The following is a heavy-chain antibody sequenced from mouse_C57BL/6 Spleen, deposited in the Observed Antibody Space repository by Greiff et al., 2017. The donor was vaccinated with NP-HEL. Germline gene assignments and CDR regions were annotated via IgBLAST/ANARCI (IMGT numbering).Heavy chain of an antibody. V-gene: IGHV10-1*01. CDR2: IRSKSNNYAT. J-gene: IGHJ4*01. CDR3: VRHEDYYYAMDY. Sequence: DVQLVESGGGLVQPKGSLKLSCAASGFSFNTYAMNWVRQAPGKGLEWVARIRSKSNNYATYYADSVKDRFTISRDDSESMLYLQMNNLKTEDTAMYYCVRHEDYYYAMDYWGQGTSVTVSS. CDR1: GFSFNTYA.